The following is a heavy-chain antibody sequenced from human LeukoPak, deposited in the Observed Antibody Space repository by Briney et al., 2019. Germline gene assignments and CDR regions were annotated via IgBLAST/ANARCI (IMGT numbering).Heavy chain of an antibody. CDR2: IDPSSTYI. J-gene: IGHJ4*02. CDR1: GFTFRSYS. CDR3: AKDPHWKGYCSSISCLGLDY. Sequence: PGGSLRLSCAASGFTFRSYSMNWVRQAPGKGLEWVSAIDPSSTYIYYADSVKGRFTISRDNAENSLYLQMNSLRAEDTAVYYCAKDPHWKGYCSSISCLGLDYWGQGTLVTVSS. D-gene: IGHD2-2*01. V-gene: IGHV3-21*01.